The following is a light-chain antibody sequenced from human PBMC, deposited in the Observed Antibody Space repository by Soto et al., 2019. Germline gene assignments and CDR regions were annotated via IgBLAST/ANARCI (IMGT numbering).Light chain of an antibody. J-gene: IGKJ1*01. CDR3: QQYQSSWT. V-gene: IGKV1-5*01. CDR2: DAS. CDR1: QSQSISRW. Sequence: TQSPGTLSFSPGERATLSCRSSQSQSISRWLAWYQQKPGKAPNLLIYDASSLESGVPSRFSGSGSGTEFTLTISSLQPDDFATYYCQQYQSSWTFGQGTKGDIK.